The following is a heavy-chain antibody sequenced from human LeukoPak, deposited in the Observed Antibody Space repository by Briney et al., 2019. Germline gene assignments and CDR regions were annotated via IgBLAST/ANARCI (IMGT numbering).Heavy chain of an antibody. J-gene: IGHJ3*02. CDR2: IRYDGSNK. CDR1: GFTFSSYG. Sequence: GGSLRLSCAASGFTFSSYGMHWVRQAPGKGLEWVAFIRYDGSNKYYADSVKGRFTISRDDSKSTLYLQMNSLRAEDTAVYYCARAKQWLVQGGAFDIWGQGTMVTVSS. D-gene: IGHD6-19*01. V-gene: IGHV3-30*02. CDR3: ARAKQWLVQGGAFDI.